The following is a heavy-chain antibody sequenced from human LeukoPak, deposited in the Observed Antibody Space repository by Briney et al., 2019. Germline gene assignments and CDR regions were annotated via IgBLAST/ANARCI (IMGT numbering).Heavy chain of an antibody. V-gene: IGHV4-59*01. D-gene: IGHD6-19*01. Sequence: SETLSLTCSVSGGSLSSYYWSWIRQSPGKQLEWIGDIHGSGSTNYNPSLNSRVTIFMDTSKNQFSLRLSSVTAADTAVYYCARHRAAGGLGYNWFDPWGQGVLVTVSS. CDR2: IHGSGST. J-gene: IGHJ5*02. CDR1: GGSLSSYY. CDR3: ARHRAAGGLGYNWFDP.